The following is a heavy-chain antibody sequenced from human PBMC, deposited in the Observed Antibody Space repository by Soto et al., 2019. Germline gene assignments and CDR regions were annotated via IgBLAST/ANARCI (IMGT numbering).Heavy chain of an antibody. J-gene: IGHJ6*02. CDR1: GGSMRSYY. CDR3: AREGTSSWSGDYGMDV. V-gene: IGHV4-59*01. Sequence: PSETLSLTCTVSGGSMRSYYWSWIRQPPGKGLEWIGYIYYSGVTNYNPPPKSRVTMSVDTSNNQFFLKLNSVTAADTAVYYCAREGTSSWSGDYGMDVWGQGTMVT. D-gene: IGHD6-13*01. CDR2: IYYSGVT.